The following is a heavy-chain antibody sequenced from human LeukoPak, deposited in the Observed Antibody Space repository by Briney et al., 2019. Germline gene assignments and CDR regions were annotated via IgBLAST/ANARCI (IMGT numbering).Heavy chain of an antibody. CDR2: IYPYTGAT. D-gene: IGHD3-10*01. J-gene: IGHJ4*02. CDR3: ARDGPAQMVDFDY. CDR1: GYTFSGTGWY. Sequence: ASVKVSCKASGYTFSGTGWYLYWLRQAPGQGLECMGWIYPYTGATHYAQKFQGRVAMTRDTSISTAYMELSRLRPDDTAVYYCARDGPAQMVDFDYWGQGTLVAVSS. V-gene: IGHV1-2*02.